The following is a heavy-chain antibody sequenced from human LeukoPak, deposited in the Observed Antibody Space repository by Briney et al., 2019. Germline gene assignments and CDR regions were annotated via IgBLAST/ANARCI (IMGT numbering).Heavy chain of an antibody. D-gene: IGHD3-16*01. J-gene: IGHJ6*03. CDR3: ARDRGAVGVLLSYHFYYMDV. V-gene: IGHV3-48*01. CDR1: GFTFSSHN. CDR2: ITTGSSTI. Sequence: GGSLRLSCAASGFTFSSHNMNWVRQAPGRGLEWISYITTGSSTIKYADSVKGRFTISRDNTKSSLYLQMNSLRAEDTAVYYCARDRGAVGVLLSYHFYYMDVWGKGTPVTVS.